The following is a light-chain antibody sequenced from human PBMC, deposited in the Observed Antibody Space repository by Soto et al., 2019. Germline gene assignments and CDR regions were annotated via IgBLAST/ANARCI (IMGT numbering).Light chain of an antibody. V-gene: IGKV1-6*01. CDR1: QAISNY. CDR3: LQDYNYPWT. Sequence: IQMPQSPSFMSASVVARANITFRASQAISNYLNWYQQKPGKVTNLLIFGAKTLQSGVPSRFSGSGYGTDFTLTITTLQPEDFATYYCLQDYNYPWTCGQGTKVDIK. J-gene: IGKJ1*01. CDR2: GAK.